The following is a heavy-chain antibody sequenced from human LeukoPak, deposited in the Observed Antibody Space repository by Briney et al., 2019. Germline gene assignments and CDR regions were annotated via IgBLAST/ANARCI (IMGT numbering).Heavy chain of an antibody. CDR2: IYYSGST. J-gene: IGHJ4*02. V-gene: IGHV4-59*12. D-gene: IGHD6-13*01. CDR3: ARDAAGIAAAGVY. Sequence: PSETLSLTCTVSGGSISSYYWSWIRQPPGKGLEWIGYIYYSGSTNYNPSLKSRVTISVDASKNQFSLSLSSVTAADTAVYYCARDAAGIAAAGVYWGQGTLVTVSS. CDR1: GGSISSYY.